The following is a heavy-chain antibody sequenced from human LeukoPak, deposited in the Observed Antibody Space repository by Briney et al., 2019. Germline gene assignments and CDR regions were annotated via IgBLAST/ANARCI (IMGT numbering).Heavy chain of an antibody. CDR3: ARGRGIQLEVDY. V-gene: IGHV3-30*04. J-gene: IGHJ4*02. CDR2: ISYDGSNK. CDR1: GFTFSNHA. D-gene: IGHD5-18*01. Sequence: GGSLRLSCADSGFTFSNHAMHWVRQAPDKGLEWVAVISYDGSNKYYADSVRGRFTISRDNSKNTLYLQMNSLRAEDTAVYYCARGRGIQLEVDYWGQGTLVTVSS.